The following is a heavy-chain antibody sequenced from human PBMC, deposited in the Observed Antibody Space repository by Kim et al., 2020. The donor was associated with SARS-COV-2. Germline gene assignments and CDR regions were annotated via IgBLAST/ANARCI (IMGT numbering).Heavy chain of an antibody. CDR3: ARGVSNSSAWELDY. V-gene: IGHV4-34*01. CDR2: GHHSGGT. J-gene: IGHJ4*02. D-gene: IGHD6-19*01. CDR1: GESFSGYY. Sequence: SETLSLTCAVYGESFSGYYWTWIRQPPGKGLEWIGEGHHSGGTNYNPSLKSRVTITTDMSKNQFSLRLRSLTAADTGFYFCARGVSNSSAWELDYWGRG.